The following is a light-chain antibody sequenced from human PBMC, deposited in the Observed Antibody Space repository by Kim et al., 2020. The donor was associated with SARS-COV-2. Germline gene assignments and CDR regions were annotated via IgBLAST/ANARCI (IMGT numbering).Light chain of an antibody. CDR3: QVWDSSSDHRV. CDR2: YDS. Sequence: AAANTAGITCGGNNMGSKSVDWDPQKPGQAPVLVIYYDSARPSGIPERFSGSNSGNTATLTISRVEAGDEGDYYCQVWDSSSDHRVFGGGTQLTVL. CDR1: NMGSKS. J-gene: IGLJ2*01. V-gene: IGLV3-21*04.